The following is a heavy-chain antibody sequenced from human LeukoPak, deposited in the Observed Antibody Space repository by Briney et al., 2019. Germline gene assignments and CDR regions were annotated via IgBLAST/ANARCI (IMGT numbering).Heavy chain of an antibody. CDR1: GGSISSYY. CDR2: IYYSGST. J-gene: IGHJ4*02. D-gene: IGHD4/OR15-4a*01. Sequence: PSETLSLTCTVSGGSISSYYWSWIRQPPGKELEWFGYIYYSGSTNYNPTLKSRVTISVETSKNQFSLRLSSVTAADTALYYCARHAAFADYQSHLAHFDYWGQGTLVTVSP. CDR3: ARHAAFADYQSHLAHFDY. V-gene: IGHV4-59*08.